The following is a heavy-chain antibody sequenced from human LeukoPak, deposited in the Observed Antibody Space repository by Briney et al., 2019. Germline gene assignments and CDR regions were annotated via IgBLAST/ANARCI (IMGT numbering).Heavy chain of an antibody. CDR1: GFTFSDNY. V-gene: IGHV3-11*04. J-gene: IGHJ4*02. CDR2: ISGNGGVI. D-gene: IGHD1-1*01. CDR3: ARDPRTVRI. Sequence: GGSLSLSCAASGFTFSDNYMTWVRQAPGKGLEWLSYISGNGGVIQYADSVKGRFTISRDNAKNLLYLQMDSLRVEDTAIYYCARDPRTVRIWGQGTLVTVSS.